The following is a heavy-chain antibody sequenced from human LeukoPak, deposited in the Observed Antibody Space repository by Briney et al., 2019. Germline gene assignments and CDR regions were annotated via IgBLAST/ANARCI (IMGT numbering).Heavy chain of an antibody. CDR1: GYTFTSYA. J-gene: IGHJ4*02. D-gene: IGHD2-15*01. Sequence: ASVKVSCKASGYTFTSYAMHWVRQAPGQRLEWMGWINAGNGNTKYSQKFQGRVTITRDTSASTAYMELSSLRSEDTAVYYCARLKGYCSGGSCYRLQCYFDYWGQGTLVTVSS. CDR3: ARLKGYCSGGSCYRLQCYFDY. CDR2: INAGNGNT. V-gene: IGHV1-3*01.